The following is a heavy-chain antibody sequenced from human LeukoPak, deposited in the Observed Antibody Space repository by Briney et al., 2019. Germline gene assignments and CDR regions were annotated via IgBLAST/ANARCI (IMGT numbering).Heavy chain of an antibody. CDR2: IQQDGSEK. Sequence: GGSLRFSCAASGYTFKEYWTSWVRQAPGKGLEWVANIQQDGSEKEYVDSVKGRFTISRDNAKNSLYLQMDSLRAEDTAVYYCVRLRYTYGKNFDCWGQGTLVTVSS. CDR3: VRLRYTYGKNFDC. J-gene: IGHJ4*02. D-gene: IGHD5-18*01. CDR1: GYTFKEYW. V-gene: IGHV3-7*01.